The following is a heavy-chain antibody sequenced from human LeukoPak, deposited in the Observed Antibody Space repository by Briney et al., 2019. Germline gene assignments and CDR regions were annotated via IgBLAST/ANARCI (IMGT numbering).Heavy chain of an antibody. J-gene: IGHJ4*02. V-gene: IGHV1-69*05. CDR3: ARDSMSPTRGYSYGLGDY. CDR2: IIPIFGTA. CDR1: GGTFSSYA. Sequence: SVKVSCKASGGTFSSYATSWVRQAPGQGLEWMGGIIPIFGTANYAQKFQGRVTITTDESTSTAYMELSSLRSEDTAVYYCARDSMSPTRGYSYGLGDYWGQGTLVTVSS. D-gene: IGHD5-18*01.